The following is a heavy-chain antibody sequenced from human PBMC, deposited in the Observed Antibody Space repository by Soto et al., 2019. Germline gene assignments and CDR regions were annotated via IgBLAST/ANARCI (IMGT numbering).Heavy chain of an antibody. CDR3: ARDITGDPSYYYYYGMDV. CDR1: GYTFTSYY. J-gene: IGHJ6*02. CDR2: INPSGGST. V-gene: IGHV1-46*01. Sequence: ASVKVSCKASGYTFTSYYMHWVRQAPGQGLEWMRIINPSGGSTSYAQKFQGRVTMTRDTSTSTVYMELSSLRSEDTAVYYCARDITGDPSYYYYYGMDVWGQGTTVTVSS. D-gene: IGHD7-27*01.